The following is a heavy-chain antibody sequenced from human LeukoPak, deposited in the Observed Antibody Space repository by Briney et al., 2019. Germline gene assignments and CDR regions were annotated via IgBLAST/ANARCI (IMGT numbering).Heavy chain of an antibody. CDR3: ARGSDYHILTGYLDY. CDR1: GFTFSRYE. D-gene: IGHD3-9*01. J-gene: IGHJ4*02. V-gene: IGHV3-48*03. CDR2: ISSSGKTI. Sequence: GSLRPSCAASGFTFSRYEMDWVRQAPGEGPEWVSYISSSGKTIYFPDSVKGRFTISRDNAKNSLYLQLNSLRAEDTAIYYCARGSDYHILTGYLDYWGQGTLVTVSS.